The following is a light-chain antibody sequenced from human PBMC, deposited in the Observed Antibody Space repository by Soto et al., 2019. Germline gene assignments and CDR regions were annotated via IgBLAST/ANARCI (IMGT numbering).Light chain of an antibody. V-gene: IGLV2-14*01. CDR2: EVT. Sequence: QSVLTQPASVSGSPGQSITISCAGTSSGVGGYNYVCWYKQHPGKAPQLMIYEVTNRPSGVSDRFSGSKSGNTASLTISGLQAEDEADYYCSSYTSSSTLYVFGTGTKVTVL. CDR3: SSYTSSSTLYV. J-gene: IGLJ1*01. CDR1: SSGVGGYNY.